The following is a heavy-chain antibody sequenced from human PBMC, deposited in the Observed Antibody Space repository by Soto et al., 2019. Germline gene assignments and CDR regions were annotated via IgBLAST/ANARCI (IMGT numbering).Heavy chain of an antibody. D-gene: IGHD4-17*01. V-gene: IGHV3-33*08. Sequence: VQLVESGGGLVQPGGSLRLSCAASGFTFSNYGMHWVRQSPGKGLEWVAVIWYDGSHKYYGDSVKGRFTISRDYSKNMLFLQMNSLRAEDTALYYCARDSDYGSNSGWLDPWGQGTLVTVSS. CDR1: GFTFSNYG. J-gene: IGHJ5*02. CDR3: ARDSDYGSNSGWLDP. CDR2: IWYDGSHK.